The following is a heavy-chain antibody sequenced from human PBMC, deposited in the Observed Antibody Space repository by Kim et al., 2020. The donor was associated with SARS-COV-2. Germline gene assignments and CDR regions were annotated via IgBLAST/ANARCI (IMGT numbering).Heavy chain of an antibody. Sequence: GRFTISRDNSKNTLYLQMNSLGAEDTAVYYCAKDLGYCSSTSCYPPYGMDVWGQGTTVTVSS. V-gene: IGHV3-23*01. D-gene: IGHD2-2*03. J-gene: IGHJ6*02. CDR3: AKDLGYCSSTSCYPPYGMDV.